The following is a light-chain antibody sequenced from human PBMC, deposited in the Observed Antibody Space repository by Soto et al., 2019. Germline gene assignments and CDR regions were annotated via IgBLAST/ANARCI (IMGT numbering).Light chain of an antibody. CDR1: QSVGSS. CDR3: QHRSNWPPYN. J-gene: IGKJ2*01. V-gene: IGKV3-11*01. CDR2: DSS. Sequence: EIVLTQSPATLSSSPGERATLSCRTSQSVGSSLAWYQQKPGQPPRLLIYDSSNRATGIPGRFSGSGSGTDFTLTISSLEPEDFAVYYCQHRSNWPPYNFGQGT.